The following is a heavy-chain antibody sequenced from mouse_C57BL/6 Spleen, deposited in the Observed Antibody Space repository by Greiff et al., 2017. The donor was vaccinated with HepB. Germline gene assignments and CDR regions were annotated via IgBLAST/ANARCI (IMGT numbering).Heavy chain of an antibody. D-gene: IGHD2-4*01. CDR3: ALHYDYDQGFAY. Sequence: VKVVESGPGLVAPSQSLSITCTVSGFSLTSYGVHWVRQPPGKGLEWLVVIWSDGSTTYNSALKSRLSISKDNSKSQVFLKMNSLQTDDTAMYYCALHYDYDQGFAYWGQGTLVTVSA. V-gene: IGHV2-6*03. CDR2: IWSDGST. CDR1: GFSLTSYG. J-gene: IGHJ3*01.